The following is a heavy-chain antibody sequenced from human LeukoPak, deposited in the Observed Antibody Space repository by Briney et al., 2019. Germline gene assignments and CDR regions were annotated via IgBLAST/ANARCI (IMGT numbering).Heavy chain of an antibody. D-gene: IGHD3-10*01. CDR2: ISGSGGST. V-gene: IGHV3-23*01. CDR3: AKSARLVTMVRGVIAAPDYYYYYGMDV. CDR1: GFTFSSYA. J-gene: IGHJ6*02. Sequence: GGSLRLSCAASGFTFSSYAMSWVRQAPGTGLEWVSAISGSGGSTYYADSVKGRFTISRDNSKNTLYLQMNSLRAEDTAVYYCAKSARLVTMVRGVIAAPDYYYYYGMDVWGQGTTVTVSS.